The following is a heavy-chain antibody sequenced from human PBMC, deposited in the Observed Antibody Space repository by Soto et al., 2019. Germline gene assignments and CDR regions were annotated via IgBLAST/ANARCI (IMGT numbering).Heavy chain of an antibody. CDR1: GGSISSSSYY. J-gene: IGHJ4*02. D-gene: IGHD6-19*01. V-gene: IGHV4-39*01. Sequence: QLQLQESGPGLVKPSETLSLTCTVSGGSISSSSYYWGWIRQPPGKGLEWIGSIYYSGSTYYNPSLKSRVTISVDTSKNQFSLKLSAVTAADTAVYYCARHKSRWNFDYLGQGTLVTVSS. CDR2: IYYSGST. CDR3: ARHKSRWNFDY.